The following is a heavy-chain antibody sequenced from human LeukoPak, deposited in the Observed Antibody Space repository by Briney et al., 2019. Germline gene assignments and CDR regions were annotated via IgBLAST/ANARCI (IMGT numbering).Heavy chain of an antibody. CDR3: ARQTLRLTDAFDI. CDR1: GGSISSSSYY. Sequence: SETLSLTCTVPGGSISSSSYYWGWIRQPPGKGLEWIGSIYYSGSTYYNPSLKSRVTISVDTSKNQFSLKLSPVTAADTAVYYCARQTLRLTDAFDIWGQGTMVTVSS. D-gene: IGHD4/OR15-4a*01. J-gene: IGHJ3*02. V-gene: IGHV4-39*01. CDR2: IYYSGST.